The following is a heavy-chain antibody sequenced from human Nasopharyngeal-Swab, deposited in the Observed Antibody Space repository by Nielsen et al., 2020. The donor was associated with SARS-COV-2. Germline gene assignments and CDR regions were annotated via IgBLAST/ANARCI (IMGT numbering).Heavy chain of an antibody. J-gene: IGHJ6*02. D-gene: IGHD2-21*01. CDR2: INHSGSA. CDR3: ARAGDIRYYYYGMDV. V-gene: IGHV4-34*01. Sequence: RQAPGKGLEWIGEINHSGSANYNPSLKSRVTISVDTSKNQFSLKLSSATAADTAVYYCARAGDIRYYYYGMDVWGQGTTVTVSS.